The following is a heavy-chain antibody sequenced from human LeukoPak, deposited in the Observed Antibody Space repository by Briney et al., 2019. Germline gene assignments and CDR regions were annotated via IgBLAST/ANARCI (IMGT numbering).Heavy chain of an antibody. CDR1: GFTFSSHD. J-gene: IGHJ3*02. CDR2: IGTAGDP. Sequence: GGSLRLSCAASGFTFSSHDMHWVRQTTGKGLEWVSGIGTAGDPYYLDSVKGRFTISRENAKNSLYLQMNSLRAEDTAVYYCASYQTRYDFWSGYQSGAFDIWGQGTMVTVSS. D-gene: IGHD3-3*01. V-gene: IGHV3-13*05. CDR3: ASYQTRYDFWSGYQSGAFDI.